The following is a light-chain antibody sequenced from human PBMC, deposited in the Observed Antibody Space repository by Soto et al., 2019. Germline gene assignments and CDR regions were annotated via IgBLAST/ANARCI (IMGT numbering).Light chain of an antibody. CDR2: GAS. CDR1: QSVSSN. Sequence: EIVMTQSPATLSVSPGERATLSCRASQSVSSNLAWYQQTPGQAPRLLIYGASTRATGIPARFSGGGSGTEFTLTIRSLQSEDFAVYYCQQYNNWPPFTFGPGTKVDIK. CDR3: QQYNNWPPFT. V-gene: IGKV3-15*01. J-gene: IGKJ3*01.